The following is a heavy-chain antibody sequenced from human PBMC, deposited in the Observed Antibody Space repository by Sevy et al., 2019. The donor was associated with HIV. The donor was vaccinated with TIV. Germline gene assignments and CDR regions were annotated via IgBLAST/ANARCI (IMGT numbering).Heavy chain of an antibody. CDR2: ISGSGGST. V-gene: IGHV3-23*01. J-gene: IGHJ4*02. CDR1: GFTFSSYA. D-gene: IGHD2-15*01. CDR3: AKDLRPGKVVVAATFYFDY. Sequence: GGSLRLSCAASGFTFSSYAMSWVRQAPGKGLEWVSAISGSGGSTYYADSVKGRFTISRDKSKNTLYLQMNSLRAEDTAVYYCAKDLRPGKVVVAATFYFDYWGQGTLVTVSS.